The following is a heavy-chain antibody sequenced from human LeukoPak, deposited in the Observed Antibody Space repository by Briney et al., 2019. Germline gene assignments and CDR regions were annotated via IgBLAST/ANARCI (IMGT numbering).Heavy chain of an antibody. Sequence: ASVKVFCKASGYTFTGYYMHWVRQAPGQGLEWMGWINPNSGGTNYAQKFQGRVTMTRDTSISTAYMELSSLRSEDTAVYYCASGGDYYGSGSYYERPYYFDYWGQGTLVTVSS. J-gene: IGHJ4*02. CDR3: ASGGDYYGSGSYYERPYYFDY. CDR2: INPNSGGT. V-gene: IGHV1-2*02. CDR1: GYTFTGYY. D-gene: IGHD3-10*01.